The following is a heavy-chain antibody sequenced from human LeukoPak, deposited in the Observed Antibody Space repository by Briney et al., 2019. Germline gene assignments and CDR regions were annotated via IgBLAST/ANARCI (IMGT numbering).Heavy chain of an antibody. CDR3: ARWVENWFDP. V-gene: IGHV1-3*01. CDR1: GYTFTSYA. J-gene: IGHJ5*02. CDR2: INAGNGNT. Sequence: ASVKVSCKASGYTFTSYAMHWVRQAPGQRLEWMGWINAGNGNTKYSQKFQGRVTITRDTSASTAYMELRTLRSDDTALFYCARWVENWFDPWGQGTLVTVSS.